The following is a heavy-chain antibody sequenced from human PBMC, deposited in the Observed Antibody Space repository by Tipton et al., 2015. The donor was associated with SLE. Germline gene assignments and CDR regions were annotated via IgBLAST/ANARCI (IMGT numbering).Heavy chain of an antibody. J-gene: IGHJ4*02. CDR3: ARDAHGYYSGWMDY. V-gene: IGHV4-4*07. CDR1: GGSISSYY. Sequence: GLMKPSETLSLTCTVSGGSISSYYWNWIRQAAGKGLEWIGRVYISGNTNYNPSVQSRVTMSVDTSKNQFSLILSSVTAADTAVYYCARDAHGYYSGWMDYWGQGTLVTVSS. D-gene: IGHD2-15*01. CDR2: VYISGNT.